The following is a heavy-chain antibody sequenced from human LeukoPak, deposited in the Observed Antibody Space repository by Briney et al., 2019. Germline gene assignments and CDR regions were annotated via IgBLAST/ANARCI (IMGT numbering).Heavy chain of an antibody. J-gene: IGHJ6*03. CDR3: ARGETNYYYDPYYMDV. D-gene: IGHD1-7*01. CDR1: GYTFTGYY. CDR2: INPNSGGT. V-gene: IGHV1-2*02. Sequence: GASVKVSCKASGYTFTGYYMHWVRQAPGQGLEWMGWINPNSGGTNYAQKLQGRVTMTRDTSNSTAYMELSRLRSDDTAVYYCARGETNYYYDPYYMDVWGKGTTVTISS.